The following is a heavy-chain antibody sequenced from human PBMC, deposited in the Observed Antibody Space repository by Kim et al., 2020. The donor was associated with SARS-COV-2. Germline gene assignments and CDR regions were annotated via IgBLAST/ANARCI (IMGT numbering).Heavy chain of an antibody. D-gene: IGHD3-10*01. CDR3: RMVRDPWGYYYGMDV. Sequence: APVKGRITISRDDSKNTLYLQMSSLNTEDTAVYYWRMVRDPWGYYYGMDVWGQGTTVTVSS. J-gene: IGHJ6*02. V-gene: IGHV3-15*01.